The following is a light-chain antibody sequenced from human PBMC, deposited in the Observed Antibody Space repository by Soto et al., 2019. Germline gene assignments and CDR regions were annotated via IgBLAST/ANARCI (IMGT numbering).Light chain of an antibody. V-gene: IGLV2-14*01. CDR2: EVI. J-gene: IGLJ1*01. CDR1: NNDVGAYNY. CDR3: TSFTTTSAYV. Sequence: QSALTQPASVSGSPGQSITISCSGTNNDVGAYNYVSWYQQCPGKAPKLMIYEVIYRPSGISSRFSGSKSGNTASLTISGLQAEDEADYYCTSFTTTSAYVFGTGTKVTVL.